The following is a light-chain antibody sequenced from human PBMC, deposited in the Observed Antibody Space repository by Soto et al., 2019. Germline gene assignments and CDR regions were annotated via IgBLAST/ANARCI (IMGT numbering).Light chain of an antibody. V-gene: IGKV3-20*01. J-gene: IGKJ5*01. CDR3: QHYGSSLSIT. CDR2: GAS. CDR1: QSVSSNY. Sequence: EIVLTQSPGTLSLSPGERATLSCRARQSVSSNYLAWYQQKPGQAPRLLIYGASSRATGIPDRFSGSVSGTDFTLTISRMEPEDFAVYYCQHYGSSLSITFGQGTRLVSK.